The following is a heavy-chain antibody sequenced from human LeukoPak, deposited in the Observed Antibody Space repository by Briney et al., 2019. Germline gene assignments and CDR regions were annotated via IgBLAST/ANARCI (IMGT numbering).Heavy chain of an antibody. V-gene: IGHV3-48*03. D-gene: IGHD4-23*01. CDR3: ARDRWRGGNYYFDY. Sequence: PGGSLRLSCAASGFTFNNYEMNWVRQAPGKGLEWLSYISSGGSNIYYADSVKGRFTISRDNAKNSLYLQMSSLRADDTAVYYCARDRWRGGNYYFDYWGQGALVTVSS. J-gene: IGHJ4*02. CDR2: ISSGGSNI. CDR1: GFTFNNYE.